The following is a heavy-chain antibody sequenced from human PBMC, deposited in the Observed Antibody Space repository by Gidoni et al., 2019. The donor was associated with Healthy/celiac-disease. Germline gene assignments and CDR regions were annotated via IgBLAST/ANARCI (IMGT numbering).Heavy chain of an antibody. J-gene: IGHJ4*02. CDR3: AREASFWSGYGGKYYCDY. CDR2: IVPICGTA. V-gene: IGHV1-69*01. D-gene: IGHD3-3*01. Sequence: QVQLVQSGAEGKKPGASVKVSCKASGGTFSRHSLSWVRQAPGQGLEWMGGIVPICGTANYAQKFQCRVTITADESTSTAYMELSSLRSEDTAVDYWAREASFWSGYGGKYYCDYWGQGTLVTVSS. CDR1: GGTFSRHS.